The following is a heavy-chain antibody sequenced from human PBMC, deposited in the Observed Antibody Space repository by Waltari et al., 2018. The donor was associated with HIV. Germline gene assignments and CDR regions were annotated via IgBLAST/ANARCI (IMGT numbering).Heavy chain of an antibody. D-gene: IGHD2-21*02. CDR3: AREVTSSKVMNY. J-gene: IGHJ4*02. CDR1: GFTISLYN. V-gene: IGHV3-48*03. Sequence: EVRLVESGGGPVQPGGSLRLSCAASGFTISLYNMNWVRQTPGKGLGWVAYSSGDGKNKYYADSVKGRFIISKDNVQNFLHLQMDRLSVDDSAKYFCAREVTSSKVMNYWGQGTPVIVSS. CDR2: SSGDGKNK.